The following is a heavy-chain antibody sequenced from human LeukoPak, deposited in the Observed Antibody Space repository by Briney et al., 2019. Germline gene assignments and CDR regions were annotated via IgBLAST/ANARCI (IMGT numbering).Heavy chain of an antibody. V-gene: IGHV1-69*04. D-gene: IGHD5-12*01. CDR1: GGTFSSYA. J-gene: IGHJ4*02. Sequence: ASVKVSCKASGGTFSSYAISWVRQAPGQGLEWMGRIIPILGIANYAQKFQGRVTITADKSTSTAYMELSSLRSEDTAVYYCAIEVATTPYFDYWGQGTLVTVSS. CDR2: IIPILGIA. CDR3: AIEVATTPYFDY.